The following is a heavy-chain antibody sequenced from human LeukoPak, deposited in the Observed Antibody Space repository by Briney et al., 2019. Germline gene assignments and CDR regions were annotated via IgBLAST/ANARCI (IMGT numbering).Heavy chain of an antibody. Sequence: SETLSLTCAVYGGSFSGYYWSWIRQPPGKGLEWIGEFIHSGSTNYNSSLKTRVTISVDTSKNQFSLKLSSVTAADTAVYYCAFRTKTGYSSSWYLSWGQGTLVTVSS. CDR2: FIHSGST. CDR1: GGSFSGYY. J-gene: IGHJ5*02. D-gene: IGHD6-13*01. CDR3: AFRTKTGYSSSWYLS. V-gene: IGHV4-34*12.